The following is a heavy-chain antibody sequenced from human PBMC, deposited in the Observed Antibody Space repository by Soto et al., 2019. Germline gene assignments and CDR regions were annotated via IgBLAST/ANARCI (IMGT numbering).Heavy chain of an antibody. CDR1: GGTFSSYT. J-gene: IGHJ3*02. CDR2: IIPILGIA. V-gene: IGHV1-69*02. CDR3: AREYQLLGDAFDI. D-gene: IGHD2-2*01. Sequence: QVQLVQSGAEVKKPGSSVKVSCKASGGTFSSYTISWVRQAPGQGLEWMGRIIPILGIANYAQKFQGRVTITADKSTSTAYMELSSLRYEDTAVYYCAREYQLLGDAFDIWGQGTMVTVSS.